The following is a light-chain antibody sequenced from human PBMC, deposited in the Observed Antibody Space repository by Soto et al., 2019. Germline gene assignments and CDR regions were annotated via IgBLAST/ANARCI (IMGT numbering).Light chain of an antibody. J-gene: IGLJ1*01. CDR3: TSYTTSFTYV. CDR1: SSDVGGYNF. CDR2: DVS. Sequence: QSVLTQPASVSGSPGQSTTISCTGTSSDVGGYNFVSWYQHHPGKAPKLIIYDVSNRPSGVSNRFSGSKSGNTASLTISGLQAEDDADYYCTSYTTSFTYVFGTGTKVTV. V-gene: IGLV2-14*03.